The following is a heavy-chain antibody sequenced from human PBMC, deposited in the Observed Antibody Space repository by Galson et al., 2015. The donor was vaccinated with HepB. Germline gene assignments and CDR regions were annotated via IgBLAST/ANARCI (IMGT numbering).Heavy chain of an antibody. J-gene: IGHJ4*02. CDR2: IWYDGSNK. D-gene: IGHD3-22*01. V-gene: IGHV3-33*08. Sequence: SLRLSCAASTFIFSTYSMNWVRQAPGKGLEWVAGIWYDGSNKYYADSVKGRFIISRDNSENTMYLQVNNLRAGDTAMYYCARAQMSMMIGYFEYWGQGVLVTVSS. CDR1: TFIFSTYS. CDR3: ARAQMSMMIGYFEY.